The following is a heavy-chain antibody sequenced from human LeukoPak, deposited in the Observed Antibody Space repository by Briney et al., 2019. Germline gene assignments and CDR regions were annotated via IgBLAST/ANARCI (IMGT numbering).Heavy chain of an antibody. J-gene: IGHJ4*02. Sequence: SETLSLTCTVSGGSISSYYWSCIRQPPGKGLEWIGNIYYSGSTNYNPSLESRVTISVDTSKNQLSLKLRSVTAADTAIYYCARGQRHFDSWGQGTLVTVSS. CDR2: IYYSGST. CDR1: GGSISSYY. CDR3: ARGQRHFDS. V-gene: IGHV4-59*01.